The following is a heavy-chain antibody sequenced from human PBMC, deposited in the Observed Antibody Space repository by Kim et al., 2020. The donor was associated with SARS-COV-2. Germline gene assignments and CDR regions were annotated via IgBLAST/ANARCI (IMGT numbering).Heavy chain of an antibody. Sequence: GGSLRLSCTTSGFTFTGYAMSWVRQAPGKGLEWVSSIDGSDGTTYYVDSVKGRFTISRDNSKNTLYLQMNSLRADDPAVYYRMKGGWGWIWDHWGKGT. CDR1: GFTFTGYA. D-gene: IGHD2-2*03. V-gene: IGHV3-23*01. CDR2: IDGSDGTT. J-gene: IGHJ4*02. CDR3: MKGGWGWIWDH.